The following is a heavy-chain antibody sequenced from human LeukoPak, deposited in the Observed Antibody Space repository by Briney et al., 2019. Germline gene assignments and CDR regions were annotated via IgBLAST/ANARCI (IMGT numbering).Heavy chain of an antibody. D-gene: IGHD3-22*01. J-gene: IGHJ4*02. Sequence: PGGSLRLSCAASEFTFSSYIMNWVRQAPGKGLEWVSSISSSSSYIYYADSVKGRFTISRDNAKNSLYLQMNSLRAEDTAVYYCARQAPSSGYYNFDYWGQGTLVTVSS. V-gene: IGHV3-21*01. CDR1: EFTFSSYI. CDR2: ISSSSSYI. CDR3: ARQAPSSGYYNFDY.